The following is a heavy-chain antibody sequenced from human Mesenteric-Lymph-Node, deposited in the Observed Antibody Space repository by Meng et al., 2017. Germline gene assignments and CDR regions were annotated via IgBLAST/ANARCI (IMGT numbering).Heavy chain of an antibody. Sequence: GGSLRLSCAASGFTFSSYDMHWVRQATGKGLEWVSAIGTAGDTYYPGSVKGRFTISRDNAKNSLYLQMNSLRAEDTAVYYCARGKGSVMTPHFDYWGQGRRVTVSS. CDR2: IGTAGDT. CDR1: GFTFSSYD. CDR3: ARGKGSVMTPHFDY. J-gene: IGHJ4*02. V-gene: IGHV3-13*01. D-gene: IGHD3-22*01.